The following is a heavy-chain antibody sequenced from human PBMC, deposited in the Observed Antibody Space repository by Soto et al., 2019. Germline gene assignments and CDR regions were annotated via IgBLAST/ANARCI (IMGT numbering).Heavy chain of an antibody. J-gene: IGHJ5*02. CDR2: ISAYNGNT. CDR1: GYTFTSYG. D-gene: IGHD3-9*01. CDR3: ARDRSYHDILTGHNWFDP. V-gene: IGHV1-18*01. Sequence: GASVKVSCKASGYTFTSYGISWVRQAPGQGLEWMGWISAYNGNTNYAQKLQGRVTMTTDTSTSTAYMELRSLRSDDTAVYYCARDRSYHDILTGHNWFDPWGQGTLVTVSS.